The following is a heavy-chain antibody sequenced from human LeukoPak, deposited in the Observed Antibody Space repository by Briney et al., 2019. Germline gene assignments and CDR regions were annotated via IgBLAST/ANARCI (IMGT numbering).Heavy chain of an antibody. Sequence: PGGSLRLSCAASGFTFSSYAMHWVRQAPGKGLKWVAVTSFDGSDSYYADSVKGRFTISRDNSKNTLYLQMNSLRPDDTAVYYCARAPGTMIVVDYWGQGTLVTVSS. D-gene: IGHD3-22*01. CDR3: ARAPGTMIVVDY. CDR2: TSFDGSDS. J-gene: IGHJ4*02. CDR1: GFTFSSYA. V-gene: IGHV3-30*04.